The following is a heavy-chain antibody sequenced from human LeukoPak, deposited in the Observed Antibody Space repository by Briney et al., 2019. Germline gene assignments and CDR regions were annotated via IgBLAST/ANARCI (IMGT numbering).Heavy chain of an antibody. Sequence: GGSLRLSCAASGFTFSSYSMNWVRQAPGKGLEWVSYISSSSSTIYYADSVKGRFTISRDNAKNSLYLQINSLRAEDTAVYYCARALWLQLEYYFDYWGQGTLVTVSS. V-gene: IGHV3-48*01. CDR2: ISSSSSTI. D-gene: IGHD5-24*01. J-gene: IGHJ4*02. CDR1: GFTFSSYS. CDR3: ARALWLQLEYYFDY.